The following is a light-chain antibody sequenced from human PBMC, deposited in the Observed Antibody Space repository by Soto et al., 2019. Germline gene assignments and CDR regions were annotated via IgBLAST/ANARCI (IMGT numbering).Light chain of an antibody. CDR3: SSHTSSSTYV. Sequence: QSALTQPASVSGSPGQSITISCTGTSSDVGGYNYVSWYQQHPGKAPKLMIYDVSNRPSEASNRFSGSKSGNTASLTISGLQAEDEADYYCSSHTSSSTYVLGTGTKVTVL. J-gene: IGLJ1*01. V-gene: IGLV2-14*01. CDR1: SSDVGGYNY. CDR2: DVS.